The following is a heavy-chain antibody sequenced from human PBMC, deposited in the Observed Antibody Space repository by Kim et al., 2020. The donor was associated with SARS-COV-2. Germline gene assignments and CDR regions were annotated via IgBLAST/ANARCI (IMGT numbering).Heavy chain of an antibody. J-gene: IGHJ4*02. CDR1: GYTFTANA. D-gene: IGHD7-27*01. V-gene: IGHV1-3*01. CDR2: ISAGNGNT. Sequence: ASVTVSCKASGYTFTANALHWVRQAPGQRLEWMGWISAGNGNTKYSQNFQGRLTITRDTSATTAHMELTGLTSEDTTICFCARDRQIILGLGYFDSWGQGTVVAVPS. CDR3: ARDRQIILGLGYFDS.